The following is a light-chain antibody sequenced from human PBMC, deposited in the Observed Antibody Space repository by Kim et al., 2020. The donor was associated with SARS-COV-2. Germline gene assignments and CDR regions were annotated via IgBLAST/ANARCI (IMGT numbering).Light chain of an antibody. CDR3: QSYDSNLRGAV. Sequence: QRVTISCYGTRSNIGSDYVVHWYHQLPGAAPKVVIYSNDKRPSGVPDRFSGSQSGPSASLAITGLQPDDEGYYYCQSYDSNLRGAVFGGGTRLTVL. CDR1: RSNIGSDYV. J-gene: IGLJ3*02. CDR2: SND. V-gene: IGLV1-40*01.